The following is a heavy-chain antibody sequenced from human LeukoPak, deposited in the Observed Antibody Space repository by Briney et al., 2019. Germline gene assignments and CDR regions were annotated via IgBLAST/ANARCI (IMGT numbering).Heavy chain of an antibody. CDR3: ARDGAVIAAAGRGDNWFDP. D-gene: IGHD6-13*01. V-gene: IGHV3-30*09. CDR1: GFTFSTYA. Sequence: GRSLRLSCVASGFTFSTYAMHWVRQAPGKGLEWVALMSGDGANEFYADSVKGRFAISRDNSKDTLYLQVNSLRAEDTAVYYCARDGAVIAAAGRGDNWFDPWGQGTLVTVSS. CDR2: MSGDGANE. J-gene: IGHJ5*02.